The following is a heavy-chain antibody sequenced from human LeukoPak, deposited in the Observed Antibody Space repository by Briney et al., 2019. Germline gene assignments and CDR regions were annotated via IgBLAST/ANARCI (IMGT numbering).Heavy chain of an antibody. Sequence: ASVKVSCKASGGTFSSYAISWVRQAPGQGLEWMGGIIPIFGTANYAQKFQGRVTITTDESTSTAYMELSSLRSEDTAVYYCARTTCTSSSCSGYYFDNWGQGTLVTVSS. D-gene: IGHD2-2*01. CDR3: ARTTCTSSSCSGYYFDN. V-gene: IGHV1-69*05. CDR2: IIPIFGTA. J-gene: IGHJ4*02. CDR1: GGTFSSYA.